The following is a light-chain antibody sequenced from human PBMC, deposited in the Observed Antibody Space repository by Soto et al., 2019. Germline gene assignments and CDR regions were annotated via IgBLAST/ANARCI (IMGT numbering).Light chain of an antibody. V-gene: IGKV3-20*01. Sequence: EIVLTQSPGTLSLSPGERATLSCRASQSVSNSYFAWYQQTPGHAPRLLIYGAATRASSIPDRFSGSGSGTDFILTISRLEPEDFAVYYCQQYCSSPPITFGQGTRLEIK. CDR1: QSVSNSY. CDR3: QQYCSSPPIT. J-gene: IGKJ5*01. CDR2: GAA.